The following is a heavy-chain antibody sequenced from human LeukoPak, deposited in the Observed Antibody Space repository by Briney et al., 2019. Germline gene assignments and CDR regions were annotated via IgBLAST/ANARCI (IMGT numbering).Heavy chain of an antibody. CDR2: TSSNGGST. CDR1: GFTFSSYA. D-gene: IGHD2-2*01. J-gene: IGHJ4*02. V-gene: IGHV3-64D*06. Sequence: GGSLRLSCSASGFTFSSYAMHWVRQAPGKGLEYVSATSSNGGSTYYADSVKGRFTISRDNSKNTLYLQMSSLRAEDTAVYYCVNTGSIVVVPAVMSFDYWGQGTLVTVSS. CDR3: VNTGSIVVVPAVMSFDY.